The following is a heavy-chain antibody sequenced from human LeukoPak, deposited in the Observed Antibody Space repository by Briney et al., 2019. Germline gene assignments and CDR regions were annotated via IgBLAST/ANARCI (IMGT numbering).Heavy chain of an antibody. Sequence: ASVKVSCKASGYASTGYYIHWVRQAPGQGLEWMGWIHPNSGGTNYAQKFQGRVTMTRDTSITTASMELSSLKPDDTAVYYCARDVDRAAAAGTGYMDVWGKGTTVTVSS. CDR1: GYASTGYY. CDR2: IHPNSGGT. V-gene: IGHV1-2*02. D-gene: IGHD6-13*01. J-gene: IGHJ6*03. CDR3: ARDVDRAAAAGTGYMDV.